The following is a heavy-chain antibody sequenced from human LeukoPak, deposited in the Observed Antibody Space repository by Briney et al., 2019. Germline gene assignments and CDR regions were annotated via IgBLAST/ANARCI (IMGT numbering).Heavy chain of an antibody. J-gene: IGHJ4*02. CDR3: AKSKVVAATMGRFDY. Sequence: EGSLRLSCAASGFTFSSYAMNWVRQAPGKGLEWVSAISGSGGTTYYADSVKGRFTISRDNSKNTLYLQMNSLRAEDTAVYYCAKSKVVAATMGRFDYWGQGTLVTVSS. CDR1: GFTFSSYA. V-gene: IGHV3-23*01. D-gene: IGHD2-15*01. CDR2: ISGSGGTT.